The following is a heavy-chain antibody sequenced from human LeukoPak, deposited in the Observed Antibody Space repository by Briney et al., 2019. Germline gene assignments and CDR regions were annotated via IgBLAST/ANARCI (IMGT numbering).Heavy chain of an antibody. CDR3: VRDVSGTPADH. CDR1: GGSISDSTYH. CDR2: IYYTGIS. J-gene: IGHJ4*02. D-gene: IGHD1-14*01. V-gene: IGHV4-39*07. Sequence: SETLSLTCIVSGGSISDSTYHWGWFRQPPGKGLEWIGSIYYTGISYYYPSLRSRATISVDTSKNQFSLKLTSMTAADTAIYYCVRDVSGTPADHWGQGTLVTVSS.